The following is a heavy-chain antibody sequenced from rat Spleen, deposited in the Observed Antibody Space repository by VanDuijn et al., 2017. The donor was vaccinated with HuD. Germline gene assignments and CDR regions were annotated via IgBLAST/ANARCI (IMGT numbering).Heavy chain of an antibody. V-gene: IGHV2-4*01. J-gene: IGHJ2*01. CDR3: AREYYSSPDY. D-gene: IGHD1-2*01. CDR2: IWSGGST. Sequence: QVQLKESGPVLVQASETLSLTCTVSGFSLTNYGVIWVRQPPGKGLEWIGAIWSGGSTDYNSALKSRLSISRDTSKSQVFLKMNSLQTEDTATYYCAREYYSSPDYWGQGVMVTVSS. CDR1: GFSLTNYG.